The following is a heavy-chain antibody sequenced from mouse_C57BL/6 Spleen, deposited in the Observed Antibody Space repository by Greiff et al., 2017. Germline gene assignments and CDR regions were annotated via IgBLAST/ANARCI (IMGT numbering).Heavy chain of an antibody. CDR2: IYPGDGDT. J-gene: IGHJ4*01. CDR3: ARWGIPLYAMDY. Sequence: QVQLQQSGPELVKPGASVKISCKASGYAFSSSWMNWVKQRPGKGLEWIGRIYPGDGDTNYNGKFKGKATLTADKSSSTAYMQLSSLTSEDSAVYFCARWGIPLYAMDYWGQGTSVTVSS. CDR1: GYAFSSSW. V-gene: IGHV1-82*01.